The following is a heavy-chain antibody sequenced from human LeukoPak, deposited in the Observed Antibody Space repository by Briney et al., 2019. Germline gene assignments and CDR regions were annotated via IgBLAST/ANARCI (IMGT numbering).Heavy chain of an antibody. CDR1: GFTFSSYG. D-gene: IGHD1-26*01. CDR2: IWYDGSNK. Sequence: GGSLRLSCAASGFTFSSYGMHWVRQAPGKGLEWVAVIWYDGSNKYYADSVKGRFTISRDNSKNTLYLQMNSLRAEDTAVYYCARDYSGSPPSYYFDCWGQGTLVTVSS. V-gene: IGHV3-33*01. CDR3: ARDYSGSPPSYYFDC. J-gene: IGHJ4*02.